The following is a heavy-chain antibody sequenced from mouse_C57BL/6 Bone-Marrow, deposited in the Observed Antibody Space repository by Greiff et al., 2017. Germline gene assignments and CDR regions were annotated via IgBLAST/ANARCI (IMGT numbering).Heavy chain of an antibody. CDR2: INPSSGYP. CDR3: AGISTRVARFAY. J-gene: IGHJ3*01. D-gene: IGHD1-3*01. CDR1: GYTFTSYT. Sequence: QVQLQQSGAELARPGASVKMSCKASGYTFTSYTMHWVKQRPGQGLEWIGYINPSSGYPKYNQKFKNKATLPADKSSSKAYMQLSSLTSEDSAVYYCAGISTRVARFAYWGQGTLVTVSA. V-gene: IGHV1-4*01.